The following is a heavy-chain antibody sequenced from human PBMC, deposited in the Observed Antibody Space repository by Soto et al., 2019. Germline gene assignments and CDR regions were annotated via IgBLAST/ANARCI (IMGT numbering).Heavy chain of an antibody. J-gene: IGHJ4*02. Sequence: XGSLRLSCTSSVFTFSMYWMHWVRQFPGKGPEWVSRISDDGSRADYADSVKGRFTISRDNAKNTLYLEMHVLRADDTAVYYCTRGPWTSSVGTGAFWGQGTPVTVSS. CDR2: ISDDGSRA. D-gene: IGHD1-1*01. CDR1: VFTFSMYW. CDR3: TRGPWTSSVGTGAF. V-gene: IGHV3-74*01.